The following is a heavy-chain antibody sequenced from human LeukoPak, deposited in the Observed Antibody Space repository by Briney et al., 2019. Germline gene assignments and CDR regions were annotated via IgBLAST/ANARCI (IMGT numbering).Heavy chain of an antibody. CDR1: GGSISSYY. CDR3: ARHYSSSWYYFDY. Sequence: SETLSLTCTVSGGSISSYYWSWIRQPPGKGLEWIGYVHYTGSTNYNPSLNNRVAISIDTSKSQFSLKLTSVIPADTAVYYCARHYSSSWYYFDYWGQGTLVTVSS. V-gene: IGHV4-59*01. J-gene: IGHJ4*02. D-gene: IGHD6-13*01. CDR2: VHYTGST.